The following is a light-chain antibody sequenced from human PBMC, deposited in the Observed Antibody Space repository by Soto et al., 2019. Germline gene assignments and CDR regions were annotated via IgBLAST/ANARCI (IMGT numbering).Light chain of an antibody. J-gene: IGLJ1*01. Sequence: QSALTQPASASGSPGQSITISCTGTSSDVGGYNYVSWYQHHPGKAPKLIIYEVSNRPSGVSNRFSGSKSGNTASLTISGLQAEDEADYYCNSYTSKSTGVFGTGTKLTVL. CDR2: EVS. V-gene: IGLV2-14*01. CDR1: SSDVGGYNY. CDR3: NSYTSKSTGV.